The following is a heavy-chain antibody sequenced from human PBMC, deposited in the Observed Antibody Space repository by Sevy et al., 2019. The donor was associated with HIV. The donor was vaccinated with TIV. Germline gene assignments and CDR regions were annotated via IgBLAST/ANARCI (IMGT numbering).Heavy chain of an antibody. J-gene: IGHJ6*02. V-gene: IGHV3-15*01. CDR1: GFTFSNAW. Sequence: GGSLRLSCAASGFTFSNAWMSWVRQAPGKGLEWVGRIKSKTDGGTTDYAAPVKGRFTISRDDSKNTLYLKMNSLKTEEPAVYYCTTDRHIVVVPAAPSPYYYYYGMDVWGQGTTVTVSS. CDR2: IKSKTDGGTT. CDR3: TTDRHIVVVPAAPSPYYYYYGMDV. D-gene: IGHD2-2*01.